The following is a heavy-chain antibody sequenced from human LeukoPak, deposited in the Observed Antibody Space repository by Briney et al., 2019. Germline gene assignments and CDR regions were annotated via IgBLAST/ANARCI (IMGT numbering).Heavy chain of an antibody. V-gene: IGHV3-48*03. CDR1: GFTFSSYE. Sequence: GGSLRLSCAASGFTFSSYEMNWVRQAPGKGLEWVSYISSSGSTIYYADSVKGRFTISRDNAKDSLYLQMNSLRAEDTAVYYCAKESTVTPGNVNWFDSWGQGTLVTVSS. CDR2: ISSSGSTI. D-gene: IGHD4-17*01. J-gene: IGHJ5*01. CDR3: AKESTVTPGNVNWFDS.